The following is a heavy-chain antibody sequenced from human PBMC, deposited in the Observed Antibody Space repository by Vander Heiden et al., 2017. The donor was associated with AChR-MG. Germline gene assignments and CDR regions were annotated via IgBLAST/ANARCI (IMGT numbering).Heavy chain of an antibody. CDR2: IWYDGSNK. D-gene: IGHD4-17*01. J-gene: IGHJ4*02. CDR3: AREGSWGDYGLCDY. CDR1: GFTFSSYG. Sequence: QVQLVESGGGVVQPGRSRRLSCAASGFTFSSYGMHWVRQAPGKGLEWVAVIWYDGSNKYYADSVKGRFTISRDNSKNTLYLQMNSLRAEDTAVYYCAREGSWGDYGLCDYWGQGTLVTVSS. V-gene: IGHV3-33*01.